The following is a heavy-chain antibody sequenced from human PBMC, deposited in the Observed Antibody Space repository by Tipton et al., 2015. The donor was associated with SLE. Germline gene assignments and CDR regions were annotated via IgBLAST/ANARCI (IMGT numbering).Heavy chain of an antibody. J-gene: IGHJ3*02. D-gene: IGHD1-14*01. V-gene: IGHV4-34*01. Sequence: TLSLTCAVYGGSFSGYYWSWIRQPPGKGLEWIGEINHSGSTNYNPSLKSRVTISVDTSKNQFSLKLSSVTAADTAVYYCARVPMVSTGGAFDIWGQGTAVTVSS. CDR2: INHSGST. CDR1: GGSFSGYY. CDR3: ARVPMVSTGGAFDI.